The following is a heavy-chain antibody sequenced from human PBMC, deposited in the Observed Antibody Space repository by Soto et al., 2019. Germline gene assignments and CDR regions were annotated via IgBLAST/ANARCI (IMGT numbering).Heavy chain of an antibody. CDR2: ISFAGNNK. CDR1: GFTFSSYS. J-gene: IGHJ4*02. V-gene: IGHV3-30*04. CDR3: ARDRQKDLVVVAATGGFDY. D-gene: IGHD2-15*01. Sequence: PGGSLRLSCAVSGFTFSSYSMHWVRQDPDMGLEWVAFISFAGNNKYYADSVKGRFTISRDNSNNMLYLEMNSLRPDDTAVYYCARDRQKDLVVVAATGGFDYWGQGTPVTVSS.